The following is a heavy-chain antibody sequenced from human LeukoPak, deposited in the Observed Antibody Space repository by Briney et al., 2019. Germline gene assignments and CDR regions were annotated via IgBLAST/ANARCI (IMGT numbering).Heavy chain of an antibody. Sequence: PGGSLSLSCATSGFTFSTYWMSWVRQAPGKGLEWVANIKQDGSEKYYVDSVKGRFTISRDNAKNSLYLQMNSLRAEDTAVYYCARDRLAGAAGGTRLDPWGQGTLVTVSS. V-gene: IGHV3-7*01. CDR1: GFTFSTYW. J-gene: IGHJ5*02. CDR3: ARDRLAGAAGGTRLDP. D-gene: IGHD6-13*01. CDR2: IKQDGSEK.